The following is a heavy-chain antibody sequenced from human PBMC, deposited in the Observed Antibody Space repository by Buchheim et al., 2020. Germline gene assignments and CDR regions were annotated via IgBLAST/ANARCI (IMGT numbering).Heavy chain of an antibody. V-gene: IGHV4-31*03. Sequence: QVQLQESGPGLVKPSQTLSLTCTVSGGSISSGGYYWNWIRLVPGKGLQWIGHTYKSGTTYYNPSLQGRVTISVDPSENQFSLKLSSVTAADTAVYYCARDQGGYVWYFDLWGRGSL. CDR1: GGSISSGGYY. CDR2: TYKSGTT. CDR3: ARDQGGYVWYFDL. J-gene: IGHJ2*01. D-gene: IGHD5-12*01.